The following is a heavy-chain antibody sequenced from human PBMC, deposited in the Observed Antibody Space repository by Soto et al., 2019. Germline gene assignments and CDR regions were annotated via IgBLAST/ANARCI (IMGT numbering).Heavy chain of an antibody. CDR2: IYHSGST. J-gene: IGHJ3*02. D-gene: IGHD3-22*01. CDR1: GYSISIGYY. CDR3: ARVSSTACYYDSSGCQSDAFDI. Sequence: SETLSLTCAASGYSISIGYYWVCIRQPPGKGLEWIWSIYHSGSTYYNPSLKSRVTISVDTSKNQFSLKLSSVTAADTAVYYCARVSSTACYYDSSGCQSDAFDIWGQGTRVT. V-gene: IGHV4-38-2*01.